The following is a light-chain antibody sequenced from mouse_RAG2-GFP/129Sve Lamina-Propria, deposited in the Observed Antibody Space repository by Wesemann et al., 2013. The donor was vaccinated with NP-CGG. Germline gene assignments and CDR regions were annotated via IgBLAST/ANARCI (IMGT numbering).Light chain of an antibody. CDR1: QNVGTA. CDR3: QQYSSYPLT. J-gene: IGKJ5*01. Sequence: DIVMTQSQKFMSTTVGDRVSITCKASQNVGTAVAWYQQKPGQSPKLLIYSASYRYTGVPDRFTGSGSGTDFTFTISNVQSEDLAEYFCQQYSSYPLTFGAGTKLELK. V-gene: IGKV6-13*01. CDR2: SAS.